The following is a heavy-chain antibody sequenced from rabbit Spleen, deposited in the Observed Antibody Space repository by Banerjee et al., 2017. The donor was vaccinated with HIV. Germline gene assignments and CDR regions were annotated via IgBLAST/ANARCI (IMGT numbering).Heavy chain of an antibody. J-gene: IGHJ4*01. CDR1: GFSFSSSYY. D-gene: IGHD1-1*01. CDR3: ARDLVGVIGWNFNL. Sequence: QSLEESGGDLVQPGASLTLTCTASGFSFSSSYYMCWVRQAPGKGLEWIAYIDTNDGDTDYANWPKGRFTISKTSSTTVTLQMTSLTAADTATYFCARDLVGVIGWNFNLWGPGTLVTVS. V-gene: IGHV1S40*01. CDR2: IDTNDGDT.